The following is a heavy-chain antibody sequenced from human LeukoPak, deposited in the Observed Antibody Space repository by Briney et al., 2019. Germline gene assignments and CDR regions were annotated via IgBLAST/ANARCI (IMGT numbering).Heavy chain of an antibody. CDR2: VNTNTGNP. Sequence: GASVRVSCKASGYTFTSYYMHWVRQAPGQGLEWMGWVNTNTGNPTYAQGFTGRFVFSLDTSVSTAYLQISSLKAEDTAVYYCARVRRITIFGVVIRPFDYWGQGTLVTVSS. CDR1: GYTFTSYY. CDR3: ARVRRITIFGVVIRPFDY. J-gene: IGHJ4*02. D-gene: IGHD3-3*01. V-gene: IGHV7-4-1*02.